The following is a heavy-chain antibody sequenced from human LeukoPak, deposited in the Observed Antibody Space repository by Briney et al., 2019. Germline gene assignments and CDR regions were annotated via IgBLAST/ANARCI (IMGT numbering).Heavy chain of an antibody. CDR1: GGSISSYY. D-gene: IGHD3-3*01. Sequence: KPSETLSLTCTVSGGSISSYYWSWIRQPPGKGLELIGYIYYSGSTNYNPSRESRVTISVDTSKNQFSLKLSSVTAADTAVYYCARDKRGDYDFWSGSSYYYYYMDVWGKGTTVTVSS. V-gene: IGHV4-59*01. J-gene: IGHJ6*03. CDR3: ARDKRGDYDFWSGSSYYYYYMDV. CDR2: IYYSGST.